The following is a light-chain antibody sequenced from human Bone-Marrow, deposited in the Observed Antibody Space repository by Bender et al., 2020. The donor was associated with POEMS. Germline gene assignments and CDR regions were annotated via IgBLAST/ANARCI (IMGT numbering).Light chain of an antibody. J-gene: IGLJ2*01. Sequence: SYILTQPPSLSVAPGKTATITCGGNNIGSKSVHWYQQKPGQAPVLVIYYGSDRPSGIPERFSGTNSGNTATLTITRVEAGDEADYYCQVWDSSSNHVVFGGGTRLTVL. V-gene: IGLV3-21*04. CDR2: YGS. CDR3: QVWDSSSNHVV. CDR1: NIGSKS.